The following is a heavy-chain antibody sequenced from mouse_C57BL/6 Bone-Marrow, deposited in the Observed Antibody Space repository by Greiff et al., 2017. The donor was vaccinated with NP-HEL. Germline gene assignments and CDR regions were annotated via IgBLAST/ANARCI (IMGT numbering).Heavy chain of an antibody. CDR2: IYPGSGST. CDR1: GYTFTSYW. Sequence: QVQLQQPGAELVKPGASVKMSCKASGYTFTSYWITWVKPRPGQGLEWIGDIYPGSGSTNYNEKFKSKATLTVDTSSSTAYMQLSSLTSEDSSVYYCASYGNSPYYAMDYWGQGTSVTVSS. CDR3: ASYGNSPYYAMDY. D-gene: IGHD2-1*01. V-gene: IGHV1-55*01. J-gene: IGHJ4*01.